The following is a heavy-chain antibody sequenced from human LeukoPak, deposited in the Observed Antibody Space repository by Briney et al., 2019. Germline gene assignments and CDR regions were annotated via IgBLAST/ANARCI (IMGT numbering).Heavy chain of an antibody. J-gene: IGHJ4*02. CDR3: ARTLKGDMSGLDL. CDR1: GFTFSSYS. CDR2: ISISGSFV. Sequence: KTGGSLRFSCVSSGFTFSSYSWNWVRQAPGKGLEWVAHISISGSFVFYADSVKGRFSISRDNARESLFLQMYSLGVEDTAVYYCARTLKGDMSGLDLWGQGSLVTVSS. D-gene: IGHD3-22*01. V-gene: IGHV3-21*01.